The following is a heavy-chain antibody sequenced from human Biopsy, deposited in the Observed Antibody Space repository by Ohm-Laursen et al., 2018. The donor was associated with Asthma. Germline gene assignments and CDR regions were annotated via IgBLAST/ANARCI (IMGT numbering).Heavy chain of an antibody. CDR1: GGILSSFG. Sequence: GSSVKVSCKAHGGILSSFGIKWVRKAPGQGLEWMGGVIPIYGTTHTAQKFQGRVTITADGSTSSAYMELSSLTSEDSAVYYCAREVSTVDYGYYYFAMDVWGQGTTVTVSS. CDR2: VIPIYGTT. V-gene: IGHV1-69*01. CDR3: AREVSTVDYGYYYFAMDV. J-gene: IGHJ6*02. D-gene: IGHD4-17*01.